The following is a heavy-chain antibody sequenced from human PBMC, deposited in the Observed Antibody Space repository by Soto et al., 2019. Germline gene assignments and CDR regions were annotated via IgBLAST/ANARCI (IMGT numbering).Heavy chain of an antibody. D-gene: IGHD3-22*01. CDR3: ARGRVHYYDSSGYYYGRVDYYYYGMDV. V-gene: IGHV4-34*01. Sequence: PSETLSLTCAVYDGSFSGYYWSWIRQPPGKGLEWIGEINHSGSTNYDPSLKSRVTISVDTSKNQFSLKLSSVTAADTAVYYCARGRVHYYDSSGYYYGRVDYYYYGMDVWGQGTTVTVSS. CDR2: INHSGST. J-gene: IGHJ6*02. CDR1: DGSFSGYY.